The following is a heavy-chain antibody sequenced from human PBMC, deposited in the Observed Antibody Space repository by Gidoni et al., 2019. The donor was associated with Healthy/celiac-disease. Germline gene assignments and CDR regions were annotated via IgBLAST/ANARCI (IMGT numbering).Heavy chain of an antibody. CDR3: ARVLGYCSGGSCYSGWFDP. J-gene: IGHJ5*02. V-gene: IGHV4-34*01. D-gene: IGHD2-15*01. CDR2: INHSRST. CDR1: GGSFSGSY. Sequence: QVQLQQWGAGLLKPSETLSLTCAVYGGSFSGSYWSWIRQPPGTGLEWIGEINHSRSTNYNPALKSRVTISVDTSKNQFSLKLSSVTAADTAVYYCARVLGYCSGGSCYSGWFDPWGQGTLVTVSS.